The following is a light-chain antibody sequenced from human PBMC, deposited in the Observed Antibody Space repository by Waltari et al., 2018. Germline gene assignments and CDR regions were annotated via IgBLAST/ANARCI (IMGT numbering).Light chain of an antibody. J-gene: IGKJ3*01. CDR2: GTS. V-gene: IGKV3-11*01. Sequence: EIVLTQSPATLSLSPGERATLSCRASQRVGTDLAWYQQKPGQAPRLLIYGTSNRATGIPARFSGSGSGTDFTLAISSLEPEDFAVYYCQHRGHWPPDATFGPGTKVEIK. CDR1: QRVGTD. CDR3: QHRGHWPPDAT.